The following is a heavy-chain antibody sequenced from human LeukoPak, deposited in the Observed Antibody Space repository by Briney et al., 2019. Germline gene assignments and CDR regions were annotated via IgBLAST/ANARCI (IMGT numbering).Heavy chain of an antibody. Sequence: ASVKVSCKASGYTFTSYYLHWVRQAPGQGLEWMGIINPRGGTTSFAQKFQGRVTMTRDTSTSTVYMDLSSLRSDDTAVYYCARGIATAGYDYWDQGTLVTVSS. CDR2: INPRGGTT. D-gene: IGHD6-13*01. CDR1: GYTFTSYY. CDR3: ARGIATAGYDY. J-gene: IGHJ4*02. V-gene: IGHV1-46*01.